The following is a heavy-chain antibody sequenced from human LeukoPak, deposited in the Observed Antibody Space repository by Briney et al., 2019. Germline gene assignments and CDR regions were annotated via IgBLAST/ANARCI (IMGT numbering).Heavy chain of an antibody. CDR2: ISGSGGST. V-gene: IGHV3-23*01. Sequence: GGSLRLSCAASGFTFSSYAISWVRQAPGKGLEWVSAISGSGGSTYYADSVKGRFTISRDNSKNTLYLQMNSLRAEDTAVYYCAKDPLPIAAASYFRYFDLWGRGTLVTVSS. CDR3: AKDPLPIAAASYFRYFDL. D-gene: IGHD6-13*01. J-gene: IGHJ2*01. CDR1: GFTFSSYA.